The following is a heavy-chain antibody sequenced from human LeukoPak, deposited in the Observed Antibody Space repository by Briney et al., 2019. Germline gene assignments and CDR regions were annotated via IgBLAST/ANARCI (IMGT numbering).Heavy chain of an antibody. CDR2: INHSGST. V-gene: IGHV4-34*01. J-gene: IGHJ4*02. CDR1: GGSFSGYY. D-gene: IGHD1-26*01. CDR3: ARAGGIPDY. Sequence: SETLSLTCAVYGGSFSGYYWSWIRQPLGKGLEWIGEINHSGSTNYNPSLKSRVTISVDTSKNQFSLKLSSVTAADTAVYYCARAGGIPDYWGQGTLVTVSS.